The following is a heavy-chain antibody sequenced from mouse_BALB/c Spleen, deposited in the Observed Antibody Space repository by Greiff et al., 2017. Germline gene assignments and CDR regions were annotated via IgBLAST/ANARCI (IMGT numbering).Heavy chain of an antibody. J-gene: IGHJ4*01. CDR1: GFTFTDYY. D-gene: IGHD2-10*02. CDR3: ASVWYHYAMDY. Sequence: EVKLMESGGGLVQPGGSLRLSCATSGFTFTDYYMSWVRQPPGKALEWLGFIRNKANGYTTEYSASVKGRFTISRDNSQSILYLQMNTLRAEDSATYYCASVWYHYAMDYWGQGTSVTVSS. CDR2: IRNKANGYTT. V-gene: IGHV7-3*02.